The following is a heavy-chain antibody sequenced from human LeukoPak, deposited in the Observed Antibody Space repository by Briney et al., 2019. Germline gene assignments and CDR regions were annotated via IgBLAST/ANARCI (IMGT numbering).Heavy chain of an antibody. CDR2: ISYSGNT. V-gene: IGHV4-39*01. Sequence: SRYGMHWVRQAPGMGLECIGKISYSGNTYYNPSLRSRVHMSVDTSKNQFSLTLSSVTAADTAVYYCARLTDFWGQGILVTVSS. CDR3: ARLTDF. J-gene: IGHJ4*02. CDR1: SRYG.